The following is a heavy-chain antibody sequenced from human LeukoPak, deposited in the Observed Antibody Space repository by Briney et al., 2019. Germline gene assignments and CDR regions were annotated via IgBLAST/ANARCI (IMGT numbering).Heavy chain of an antibody. J-gene: IGHJ4*02. V-gene: IGHV4-59*12. D-gene: IGHD3-3*01. CDR3: ARAAFHGYYDFWSGYPPIFDY. Sequence: NSSETLSLTCTVSGGSISSYYWSWIRQPPGKGLEWIGYIYYSGSTNYNPSLKSRVTISVDTSKNQFSLKLSSVTAADTAVYYCARAAFHGYYDFWSGYPPIFDYWGQGTLVTVSS. CDR2: IYYSGST. CDR1: GGSISSYY.